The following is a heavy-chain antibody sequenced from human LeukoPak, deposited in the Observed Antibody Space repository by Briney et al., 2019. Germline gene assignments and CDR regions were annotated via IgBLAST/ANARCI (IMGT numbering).Heavy chain of an antibody. V-gene: IGHV3-48*02. CDR3: ARDSSSGWYFHYFDY. CDR1: GFTFSSYN. Sequence: PGGSLRLSCAASGFTFSSYNMNWVRQAPGKGLEWISYIRSSSSTIYYADSVKGRFTISRDNAENSLYLQMNSLRDEDTAVYYCARDSSSGWYFHYFDYWGQGTLVTVSS. CDR2: IRSSSSTI. J-gene: IGHJ4*02. D-gene: IGHD6-19*01.